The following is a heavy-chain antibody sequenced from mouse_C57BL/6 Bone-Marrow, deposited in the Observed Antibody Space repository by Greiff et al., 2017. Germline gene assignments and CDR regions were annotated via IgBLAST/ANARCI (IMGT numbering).Heavy chain of an antibody. J-gene: IGHJ2*01. Sequence: EVKLVESGAELVKPGASVKLSCTASGFNIKDYYIHWVKQRTEQGLEWIGRIDPEDGETKYAPKFQDKATITADTSSNTAYLQLSSLTSEDTAVYYCSSFDGNYFDFWGQGTPLTVAS. D-gene: IGHD2-3*01. CDR1: GFNIKDYY. CDR2: IDPEDGET. CDR3: SSFDGNYFDF. V-gene: IGHV14-2*01.